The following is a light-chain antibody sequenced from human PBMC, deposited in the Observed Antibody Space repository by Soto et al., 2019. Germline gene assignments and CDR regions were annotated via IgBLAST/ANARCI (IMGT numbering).Light chain of an antibody. V-gene: IGKV3-11*01. CDR1: QSVSNS. J-gene: IGKJ1*01. Sequence: DIVLTQSPGTLSMSPGERATLSCRASQSVSNSLAWYQQKPGQAPRLLIYEASTRATGIPARFSGSGSGTDFTPTVSSLQPEDFAVYYCQQRNNWSWTFGQGTKVDIK. CDR3: QQRNNWSWT. CDR2: EAS.